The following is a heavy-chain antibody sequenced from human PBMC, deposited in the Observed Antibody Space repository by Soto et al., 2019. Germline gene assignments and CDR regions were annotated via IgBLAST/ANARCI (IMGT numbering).Heavy chain of an antibody. J-gene: IGHJ6*02. Sequence: PGGSLRLSCAASGFTFSSYGMHWVRQAPGKGLEWVAVIWYDGSNKYYADSVKGRFTISRDNSKNTLYLQMNSLRAEDTAVYYCARESEQLVRDYYYSMDVWGQGTKVTVSS. CDR1: GFTFSSYG. D-gene: IGHD6-6*01. CDR2: IWYDGSNK. V-gene: IGHV3-33*01. CDR3: ARESEQLVRDYYYSMDV.